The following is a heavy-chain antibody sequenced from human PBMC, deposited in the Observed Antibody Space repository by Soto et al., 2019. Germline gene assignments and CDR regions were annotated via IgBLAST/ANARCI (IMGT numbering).Heavy chain of an antibody. CDR2: ISYDGSNK. CDR3: ARALPSYCSSTSCYPKN. D-gene: IGHD2-2*01. V-gene: IGHV3-30-3*01. Sequence: GGSLRLSCAASGFTFSSYAMHWVRQAPGKGLEWVAVISYDGSNKYYADSVKGRFTISRDNSKNTLYLQMNSLRAEDTAVYYCARALPSYCSSTSCYPKNWGQGTLVTVSS. CDR1: GFTFSSYA. J-gene: IGHJ4*02.